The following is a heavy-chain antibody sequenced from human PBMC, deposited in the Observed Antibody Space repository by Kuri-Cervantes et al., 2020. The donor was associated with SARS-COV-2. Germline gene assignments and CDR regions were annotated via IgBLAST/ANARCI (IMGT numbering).Heavy chain of an antibody. CDR1: GFTFSSYA. CDR3: ARVAGEGPIYYYYMDV. V-gene: IGHV3-21*01. D-gene: IGHD2-21*01. Sequence: GESLKISCAASGFTFSSYAMHWVRQAPGKALEWVSSISGSRSYIYYADSVKGRFTISTDNAENSLYLQMNSLRGEDTAMYYCARVAGEGPIYYYYMDVWGEGTTVTVSS. J-gene: IGHJ6*03. CDR2: ISGSRSYI.